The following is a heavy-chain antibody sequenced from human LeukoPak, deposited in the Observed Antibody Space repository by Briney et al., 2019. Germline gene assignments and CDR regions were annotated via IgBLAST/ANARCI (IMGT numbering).Heavy chain of an antibody. CDR1: GDSLSRHY. D-gene: IGHD2-21*02. CDR2: IYYSWST. Sequence: SETLSLTCTVSGDSLSRHYWSWLRQPPGKGREWIGYIYYSWSTNYVPSLKSRVTITLDTSKSQFSLKLNSVTAADTAVYYCARVGGGGDCYSRFFVYWGQGTLVTVSA. CDR3: ARVGGGGDCYSRFFVY. J-gene: IGHJ4*02. V-gene: IGHV4-59*11.